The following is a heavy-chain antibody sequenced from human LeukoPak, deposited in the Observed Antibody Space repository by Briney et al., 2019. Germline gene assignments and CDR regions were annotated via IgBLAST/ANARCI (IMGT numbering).Heavy chain of an antibody. CDR1: GFTFDDYA. V-gene: IGHV3-9*01. CDR3: ARSDSFDV. D-gene: IGHD5-24*01. Sequence: GGSLRLSCAASGFTFDDYAMHWVRQAPGKGLEWDSGISWNSGSIGYADSVKGRFTISRDNAKNTLYLQMNSLRADDTAVYYCARSDSFDVWGQGTMVTVSS. J-gene: IGHJ3*01. CDR2: ISWNSGSI.